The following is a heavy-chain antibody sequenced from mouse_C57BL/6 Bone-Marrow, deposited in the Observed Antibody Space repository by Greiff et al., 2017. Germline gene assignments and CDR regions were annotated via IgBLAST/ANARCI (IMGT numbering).Heavy chain of an antibody. Sequence: QVQLQQPGAELVKPGASVKMSCKASGYTFTSYWITWVKQRPGQGLEWIGDIYPGSGSTNYNEKFKSKATLTVDTSSSTAYMQLSSLISEDSAVYYCARIDGYFAYYGMDYWGQGTSVTVSS. J-gene: IGHJ4*01. D-gene: IGHD2-3*01. CDR2: IYPGSGST. CDR1: GYTFTSYW. V-gene: IGHV1-55*01. CDR3: ARIDGYFAYYGMDY.